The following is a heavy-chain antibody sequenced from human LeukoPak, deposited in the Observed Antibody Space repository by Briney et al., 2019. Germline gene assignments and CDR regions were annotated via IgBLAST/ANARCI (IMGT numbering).Heavy chain of an antibody. CDR2: IIPSFGTA. V-gene: IGHV1-69*05. Sequence: SVKVSCKASGGTFSSYAISWVRQAPGQGLEWMGRIIPSFGTANYAQKFQGRVTITTDESTSTAYMELSSLRSEDTAVYYCARDLVTGGLYFYYYMDVWGKGTTVTVSS. CDR3: ARDLVTGGLYFYYYMDV. CDR1: GGTFSSYA. D-gene: IGHD2-21*02. J-gene: IGHJ6*03.